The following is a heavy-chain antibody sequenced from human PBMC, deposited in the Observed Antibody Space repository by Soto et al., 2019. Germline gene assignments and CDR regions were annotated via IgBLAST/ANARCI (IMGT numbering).Heavy chain of an antibody. J-gene: IGHJ4*02. CDR2: IDTSGTKI. Sequence: QVQLVESGGDLAKPGGSLRLSCAASGYTFSDYYMSWIRQAPGKGLEWISYIDTSGTKIYYADSVNGRFTITRDNAKNSLSLEMNSLRDEDTAVYYCASHYDMWSGYLSPVDYWGQGTLVTVSS. V-gene: IGHV3-11*01. CDR1: GYTFSDYY. D-gene: IGHD3-3*01. CDR3: ASHYDMWSGYLSPVDY.